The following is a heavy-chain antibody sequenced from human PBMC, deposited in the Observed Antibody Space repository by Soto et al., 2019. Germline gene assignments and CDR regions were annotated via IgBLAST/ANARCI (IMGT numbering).Heavy chain of an antibody. CDR3: ARRSNCSGGSCPQPSFGY. CDR1: GYTFTSYY. J-gene: IGHJ4*02. Sequence: GASVKVSCKASGYTFTSYYMHWVRQAPGQGLEWMGIINPSGGSTSYAQKFQGRVTMTRDTSTSTVYMELSSLRSEGTAVYYCARRSNCSGGSCPQPSFGYRAQRTLVTVSS. V-gene: IGHV1-46*01. D-gene: IGHD2-15*01. CDR2: INPSGGST.